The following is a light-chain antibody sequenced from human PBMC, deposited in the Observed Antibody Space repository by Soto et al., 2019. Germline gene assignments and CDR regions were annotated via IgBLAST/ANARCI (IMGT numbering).Light chain of an antibody. V-gene: IGKV4-1*01. CDR2: WAS. CDR3: QQYYITPRT. Sequence: DIVMTQSPDSLAVSLGERATINCKSSQTVLYSSNNKNYLAWYQLKPGQPPKLLISWASTRESGVPDRFSGSGSGTDFTLTISSLQAADVAVYYCQQYYITPRTFGQGTKVEIK. CDR1: QTVLYSSNNKNY. J-gene: IGKJ1*01.